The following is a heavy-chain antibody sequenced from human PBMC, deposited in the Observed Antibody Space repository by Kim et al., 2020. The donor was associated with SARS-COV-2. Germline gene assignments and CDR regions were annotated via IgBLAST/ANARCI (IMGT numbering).Heavy chain of an antibody. V-gene: IGHV4-4*02. CDR2: IYHSGST. CDR1: GGSISSSNW. Sequence: SETLSLTCAVSGGSISSSNWWSWVRQPPGKGLEWIGEIYHSGSTNYNPSLKSRVTISVDKSKNQFSLKLSSVTAADTAVYYCARDHLGRYSSSSGGMDVWGQGTTVTVSS. D-gene: IGHD6-6*01. J-gene: IGHJ6*02. CDR3: ARDHLGRYSSSSGGMDV.